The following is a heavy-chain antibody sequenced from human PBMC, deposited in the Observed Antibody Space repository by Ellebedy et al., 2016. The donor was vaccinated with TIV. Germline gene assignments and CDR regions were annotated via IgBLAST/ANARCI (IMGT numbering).Heavy chain of an antibody. V-gene: IGHV1-2*02. CDR3: ARGYYDILTGYSNFDY. Sequence: AASVKVSCKASGYTFTGYYMHWVRQAPGQGLEWMGWINPNSGGTNYAQKFQGRVTMTRDTSISTAYMELSRLRSDDTAVYYCARGYYDILTGYSNFDYWGQGTLVTVSS. CDR1: GYTFTGYY. CDR2: INPNSGGT. J-gene: IGHJ4*02. D-gene: IGHD3-9*01.